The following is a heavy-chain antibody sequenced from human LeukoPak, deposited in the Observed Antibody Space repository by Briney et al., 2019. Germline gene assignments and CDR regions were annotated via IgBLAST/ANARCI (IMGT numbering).Heavy chain of an antibody. CDR3: ARRRSSGWSKGNWFDP. J-gene: IGHJ5*02. D-gene: IGHD6-19*01. Sequence: ASVKVSCKASGYTFTSYDINWVRQATGQGLEWMGWMNPNSGNTGYAQKFQGRVTMTRNTSISTAYMGLSSLRSEDTAVYYCARRRSSGWSKGNWFDPWGQGTLVTVSS. CDR1: GYTFTSYD. V-gene: IGHV1-8*01. CDR2: MNPNSGNT.